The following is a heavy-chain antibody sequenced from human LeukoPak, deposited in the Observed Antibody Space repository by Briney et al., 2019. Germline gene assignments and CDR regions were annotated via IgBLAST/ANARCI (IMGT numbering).Heavy chain of an antibody. V-gene: IGHV1-18*01. Sequence: ASVKVSCKASGYSFTSYGISWVRQAPGQGLEWMGWISACNGNTKYVEKLQGRVTMTTDTSTSTAYMELRSLRSDDTAVYYCARDDGGGYCSGGSCYSDYWGQGTLVTVSS. D-gene: IGHD2-15*01. CDR1: GYSFTSYG. J-gene: IGHJ4*02. CDR3: ARDDGGGYCSGGSCYSDY. CDR2: ISACNGNT.